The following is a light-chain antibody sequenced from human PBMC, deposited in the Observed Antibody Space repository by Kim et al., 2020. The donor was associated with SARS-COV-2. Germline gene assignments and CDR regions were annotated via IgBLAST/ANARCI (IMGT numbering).Light chain of an antibody. J-gene: IGKJ2*03. CDR1: QTALYNSNNKNY. CDR3: QPYYRTPPS. Sequence: DIVMTQSPDSLAVSLGERATLNCKSSQTALYNSNNKNYLAWYQQKPGQAPKLLIYWASIRESGVSDRFSGSGSETDFTLTISSLQAEDVAVYYCQPYYRTPPSFGQGTKLEI. CDR2: WAS. V-gene: IGKV4-1*01.